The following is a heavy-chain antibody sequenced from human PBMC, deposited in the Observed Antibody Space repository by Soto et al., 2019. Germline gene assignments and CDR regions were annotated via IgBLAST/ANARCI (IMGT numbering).Heavy chain of an antibody. CDR2: IRSKTDGGTP. J-gene: IGHJ4*02. CDR3: TTEKGY. V-gene: IGHV3-15*07. Sequence: GRSLRLSCAAPGFTFTNAWMNWVRQDPGKGLEWVGRIRSKTDGGTPDYAAPVKGRFTISRDDSKNTLYVQMNSLKTEDTAIYYCTTEKGYWGQGTLVTVSS. CDR1: GFTFTNAW.